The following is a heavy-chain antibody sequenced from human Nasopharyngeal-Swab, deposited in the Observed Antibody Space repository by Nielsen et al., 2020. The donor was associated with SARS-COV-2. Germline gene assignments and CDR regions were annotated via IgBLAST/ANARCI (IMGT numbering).Heavy chain of an antibody. J-gene: IGHJ5*02. CDR3: AKEGATGWFDP. Sequence: SETLSLTCTVSGVSITSQYWSWIRQPPGKGLEWIGYISHNSGTSYNPSLKSRATMFMDTSKNQFSLRLKSVTAADTAVYYCAKEGATGWFDPCGQGTLVTVSS. CDR2: ISHNSGT. CDR1: GVSITSQY. V-gene: IGHV4-59*11.